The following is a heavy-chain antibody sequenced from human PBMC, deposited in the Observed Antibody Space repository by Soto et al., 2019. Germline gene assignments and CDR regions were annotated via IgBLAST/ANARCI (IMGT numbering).Heavy chain of an antibody. J-gene: IGHJ6*02. CDR1: GYSFTNYG. Sequence: QVQLVQSGAEVKKPGASVKVSCKASGYSFTNYGISWVQQAPGQGLEWMGWISSYIGYAKYAQRLQGRVTMTTDTSTSTAYMELRSLRSDDTAVYYCARNWSANAMDVWGQGTTVTVSS. D-gene: IGHD3-3*01. CDR3: ARNWSANAMDV. V-gene: IGHV1-18*04. CDR2: ISSYIGYA.